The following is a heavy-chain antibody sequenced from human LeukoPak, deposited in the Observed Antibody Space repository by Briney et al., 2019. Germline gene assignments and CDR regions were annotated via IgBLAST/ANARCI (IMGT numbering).Heavy chain of an antibody. D-gene: IGHD1-1*01. CDR1: GYTFTCYY. Sequence: ASVKVSCKASGYTFTCYYMHWVRQAPGQGLEWMGWINPNSGGTNYARKFQGRVTMTRDTSISTAYMELSRLRFDDTAVYYCAREVWNVYHYFDYWGQGTLVTVSS. CDR3: AREVWNVYHYFDY. CDR2: INPNSGGT. V-gene: IGHV1-2*02. J-gene: IGHJ4*02.